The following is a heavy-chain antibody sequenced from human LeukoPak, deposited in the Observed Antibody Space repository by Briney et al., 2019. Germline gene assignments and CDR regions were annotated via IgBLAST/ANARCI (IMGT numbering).Heavy chain of an antibody. D-gene: IGHD5-18*01. V-gene: IGHV3-49*04. J-gene: IGHJ6*02. CDR3: ARGPIQLWIHNAMDV. Sequence: GGSLRLSCRGYGFTFGDHAMSWVRQAPGKGLEWVGFIRSKAYRGTTEYAASVKGRFTISRDDSTSIAYLQMNSLRIEDTAVYYCARGPIQLWIHNAMDVWGQGTTVTVSS. CDR2: IRSKAYRGTT. CDR1: GFTFGDHA.